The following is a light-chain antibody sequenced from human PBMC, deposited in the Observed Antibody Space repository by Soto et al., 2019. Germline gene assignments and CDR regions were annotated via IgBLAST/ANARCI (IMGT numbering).Light chain of an antibody. CDR2: GAS. CDR1: QSVSSN. V-gene: IGKV3-15*01. Sequence: EIVMTQSPATLSVSPGERATLSCRASQSVSSNLAWYQQKPGQAPRLLIYGASTRATGIPARFSGSGSGTEFTLTISSLQYEDFAVYYLQQYNNWPQTFGQVTKVEIK. J-gene: IGKJ1*01. CDR3: QQYNNWPQT.